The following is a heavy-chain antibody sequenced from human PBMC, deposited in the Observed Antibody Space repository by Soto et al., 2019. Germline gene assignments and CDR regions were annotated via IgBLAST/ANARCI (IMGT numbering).Heavy chain of an antibody. CDR1: GGSISRSGYY. CDR3: ARVLGYCSGTNCYPDY. Sequence: SETLSLTCAVSGGSISRSGYYWSWIRQHPGKGLEWIGYIYYSGSTYYNPSLKSRVIISADTSKNQFSLKLSSVTAADTAVYYCARVLGYCSGTNCYPDYWGQVTLVTVSS. V-gene: IGHV4-31*11. D-gene: IGHD2-15*01. J-gene: IGHJ4*02. CDR2: IYYSGST.